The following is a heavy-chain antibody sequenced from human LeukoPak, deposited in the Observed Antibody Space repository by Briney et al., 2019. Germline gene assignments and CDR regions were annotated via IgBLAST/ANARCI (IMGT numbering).Heavy chain of an antibody. Sequence: PSKTLSLTCAVYGGSFSGYYWSWIRQPPGKGLEWIGEINDSGSTNYNPSLKSRVTISVDTSNNRVSLKVDSVTAADTAVYYCARRAGYDYGQIDHWGRGTLVTVSS. J-gene: IGHJ4*02. CDR3: ARRAGYDYGQIDH. D-gene: IGHD5-18*01. CDR1: GGSFSGYY. CDR2: INDSGST. V-gene: IGHV4-34*01.